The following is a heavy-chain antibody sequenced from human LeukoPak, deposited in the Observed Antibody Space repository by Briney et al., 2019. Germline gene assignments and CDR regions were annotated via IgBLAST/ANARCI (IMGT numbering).Heavy chain of an antibody. J-gene: IGHJ4*02. CDR1: GFTFSDAW. D-gene: IGHD2-15*01. CDR3: TTRRQDGW. CDR2: IKSKSDGGTI. V-gene: IGHV3-15*01. Sequence: PGGSLRLSCVGSGFTFSDAWMSWVRQAPGKGLEWVGRIKSKSDGGTIDYAAPVKGRFSISRDDSRNTLYLQMNSLKTEDTAVYYCTTRRQDGWWGQGTLVTVS.